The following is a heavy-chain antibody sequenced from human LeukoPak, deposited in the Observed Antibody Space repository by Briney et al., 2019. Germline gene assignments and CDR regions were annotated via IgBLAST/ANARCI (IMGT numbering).Heavy chain of an antibody. V-gene: IGHV3-30*18. D-gene: IGHD2-2*01. CDR1: GFTFSSYG. J-gene: IGHJ4*02. Sequence: GGSLRLSCAASGFTFSSYGTHWVRQAPGKGLEWVAVISYDGSNKYYADSVKGRFTISRDNSKNTLYLQMNSLRAEDTAVYYCANTRYQLPGHYWGQGTLVTVSS. CDR3: ANTRYQLPGHY. CDR2: ISYDGSNK.